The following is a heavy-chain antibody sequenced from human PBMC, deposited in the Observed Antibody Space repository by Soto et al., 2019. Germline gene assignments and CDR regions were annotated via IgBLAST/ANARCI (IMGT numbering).Heavy chain of an antibody. Sequence: ESLKISCKGSGYSFTSYWIGWVRQMPGKGLEWMGIIYPGDSDTRYSPSFQGQVTISADKSISTAYLQWSSLKASDTAMYYCARYQFYYDFWSGYYTSVNYYGMDVWGQGTTVTVSS. J-gene: IGHJ6*02. CDR3: ARYQFYYDFWSGYYTSVNYYGMDV. CDR2: IYPGDSDT. V-gene: IGHV5-51*01. D-gene: IGHD3-3*01. CDR1: GYSFTSYW.